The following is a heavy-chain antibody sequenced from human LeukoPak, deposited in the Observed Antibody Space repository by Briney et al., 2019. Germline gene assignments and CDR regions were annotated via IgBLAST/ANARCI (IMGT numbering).Heavy chain of an antibody. CDR1: RGSVTGYY. V-gene: IGHV4-39*02. D-gene: IGHD2-8*02. CDR2: IYYSGST. J-gene: IGHJ4*02. Sequence: PSETLSLTCTVSRGSVTGYYWGWIRQPPGKGLEWIGSIYYSGSTYYNPSLKSRVTISVDTSKNQFSLKLSSVTAADTAVYYCAREEKELVYYFDYWGQGTLVTVSS. CDR3: AREEKELVYYFDY.